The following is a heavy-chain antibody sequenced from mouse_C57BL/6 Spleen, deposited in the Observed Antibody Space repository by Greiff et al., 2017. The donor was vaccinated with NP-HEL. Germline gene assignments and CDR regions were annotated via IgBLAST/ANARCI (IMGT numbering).Heavy chain of an antibody. V-gene: IGHV5-9*01. CDR3: ARHGGNYYYFDY. CDR1: GFTFSSYT. CDR2: ISGGGGNT. Sequence: EVMLVESGGGLVKPGGSLKLSCAASGFTFSSYTMSWVRQTPEKRLEWVATISGGGGNTYYPDSVKGRFTISRDNAKNTLYLQMSSLRSEDTALYYCARHGGNYYYFDYWGQGTTLTVSS. J-gene: IGHJ2*01. D-gene: IGHD2-1*01.